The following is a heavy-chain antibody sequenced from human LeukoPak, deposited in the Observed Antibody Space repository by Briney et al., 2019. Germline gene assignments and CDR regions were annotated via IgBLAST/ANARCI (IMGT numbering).Heavy chain of an antibody. D-gene: IGHD4-17*01. V-gene: IGHV1-8*01. CDR2: MNPNSGNT. CDR3: ARLKVTTLPFWFDP. J-gene: IGHJ5*02. Sequence: ASVKVSCKASGYTFTSYDINWVRQATGQGLEWMGWMNPNSGNTGYAQKFQGRVTMTRNTSISTAYMELSSLRSEDTAVYYWARLKVTTLPFWFDPWGQGTLVTVSS. CDR1: GYTFTSYD.